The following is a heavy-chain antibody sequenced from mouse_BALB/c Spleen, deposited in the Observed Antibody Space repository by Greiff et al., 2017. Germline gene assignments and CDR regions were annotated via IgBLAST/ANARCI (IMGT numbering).Heavy chain of an antibody. V-gene: IGHV5-6-2*01. CDR2: INSNGGST. CDR1: GFTFSSYY. CDR3: ARQGGYGSSSYWYFDV. Sequence: DVQLVESGGGLVKLGGSLKLSCAASGFTFSSYYMSWVRQTPEKRLELVAAINSNGGSTYYPDTVKGRFTISRDNAKNTLYLQMSSLKSEDTALYYCARQGGYGSSSYWYFDVWGAGTTVTVSS. D-gene: IGHD1-1*01. J-gene: IGHJ1*01.